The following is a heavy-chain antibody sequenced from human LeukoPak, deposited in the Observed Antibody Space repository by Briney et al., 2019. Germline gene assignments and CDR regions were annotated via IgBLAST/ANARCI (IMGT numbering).Heavy chain of an antibody. CDR3: ARDAGYDRFDY. J-gene: IGHJ4*02. V-gene: IGHV3-7*05. CDR2: INEDGSAQ. CDR1: GFTFSSYG. D-gene: IGHD3-22*01. Sequence: GGSLRLSCAASGFTFSSYGMHWVRQAPGKGLEWVANINEDGSAQNYVDSVKGRFTISRDNPKSTLYLEMNSLRAEDTAVYYCARDAGYDRFDYWGQGTLVTVSS.